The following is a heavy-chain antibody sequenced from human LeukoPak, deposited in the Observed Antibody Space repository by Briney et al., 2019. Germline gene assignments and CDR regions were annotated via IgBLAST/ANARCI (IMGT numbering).Heavy chain of an antibody. CDR1: GYTFTNHA. V-gene: IGHV1-2*02. CDR2: INPNSGGT. J-gene: IGHJ4*02. Sequence: ASVKVSCKASGYTFTNHAMNWVRQAPGQGLEWMGWINPNSGGTNYAQKFQGRVTMTRDTSISTAYMELSRLRSDDTAVYYCARGMDYYDSSGYWDYWGQGTLVTVSS. D-gene: IGHD3-22*01. CDR3: ARGMDYYDSSGYWDY.